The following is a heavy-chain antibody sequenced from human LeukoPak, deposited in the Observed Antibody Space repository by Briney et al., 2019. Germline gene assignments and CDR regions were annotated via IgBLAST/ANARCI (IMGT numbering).Heavy chain of an antibody. Sequence: SETLSLTCTVSNVSISSGSHYWNWIRQPAGKGLEWIGRIYAGGRSNYNPSLRSRVTISVDTSKNQFSLKLSSVTAADTAVYYCARLGYSYGTNNWGQGTLVTVSS. V-gene: IGHV4-61*02. CDR3: ARLGYSYGTNN. J-gene: IGHJ4*02. D-gene: IGHD5-18*01. CDR1: NVSISSGSHY. CDR2: IYAGGRS.